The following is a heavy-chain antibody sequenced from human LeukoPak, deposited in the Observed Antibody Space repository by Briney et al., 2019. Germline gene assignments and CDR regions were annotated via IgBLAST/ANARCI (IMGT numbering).Heavy chain of an antibody. Sequence: GGSLRLSCTASGFTFSSYSMNWVRQAPGKGLAWVSYISSTSSTIYYADSVKGRFTISRDNAKNSLYLQMNSLRDEDTAVYYCARAAPYYYDSSGYSAFDSWGQGTMVTVSA. CDR3: ARAAPYYYDSSGYSAFDS. D-gene: IGHD3-22*01. CDR2: ISSTSSTI. CDR1: GFTFSSYS. J-gene: IGHJ3*02. V-gene: IGHV3-48*02.